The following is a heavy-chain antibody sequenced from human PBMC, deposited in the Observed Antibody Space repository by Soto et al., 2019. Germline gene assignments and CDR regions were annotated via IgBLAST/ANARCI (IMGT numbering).Heavy chain of an antibody. D-gene: IGHD4-17*01. CDR2: ISYDGSNK. V-gene: IGHV3-30*03. CDR3: ATLDDYGDYYFDY. Sequence: QVQLVESGGGVVQPGRSLRLSCAASGFTFSGYGMHWVRQAPGKGLEWVAVISYDGSNKYYADSVKGRFTISRDNSKNTLYLQMNSLRAEDTAVYYCATLDDYGDYYFDYWGQGTLVTVSS. J-gene: IGHJ4*02. CDR1: GFTFSGYG.